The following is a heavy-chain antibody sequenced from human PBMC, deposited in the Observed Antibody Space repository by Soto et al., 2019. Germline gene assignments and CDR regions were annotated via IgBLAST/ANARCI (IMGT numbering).Heavy chain of an antibody. V-gene: IGHV1-69*01. D-gene: IGHD4-17*01. J-gene: IGHJ2*01. Sequence: QVQLVQSGAEVKKPGSSVNVSCKASGGTFSSYAISWVRQAPGQGLEWMGGIIPIFGTANYAQKFQGRITITADESTSTAYMELSSLRSEDTAVYYCAREGYGGQNWYFDLWGRGSLVTVSS. CDR2: IIPIFGTA. CDR1: GGTFSSYA. CDR3: AREGYGGQNWYFDL.